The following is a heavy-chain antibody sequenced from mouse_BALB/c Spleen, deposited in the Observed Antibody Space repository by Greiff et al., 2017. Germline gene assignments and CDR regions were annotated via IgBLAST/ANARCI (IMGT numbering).Heavy chain of an antibody. D-gene: IGHD4-1*01. Sequence: QVHVKQSGAELMKPGASVKISCKATGYTFSSYWIEWVKQRPGHGLEWIGEILPGSGSTNYNEKFKGKATFTADTSSNTAYMQLSSLTSEDSAVYYCARDWELGRDAMDYWGQGTSVTVSS. V-gene: IGHV1-9*01. J-gene: IGHJ4*01. CDR1: GYTFSSYW. CDR2: ILPGSGST. CDR3: ARDWELGRDAMDY.